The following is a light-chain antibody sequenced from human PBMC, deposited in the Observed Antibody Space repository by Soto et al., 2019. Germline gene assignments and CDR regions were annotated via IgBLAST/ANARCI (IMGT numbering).Light chain of an antibody. V-gene: IGKV1-16*01. CDR3: QQYNSCPWT. Sequence: DIHMSTSPPSLSACVGARVTIRGRASLGIANYVLWYQQRPGKAPSLLITDASKLESGVPPRFNGSRSETEFTLTIRNLQPDDFATYYCQQYNSCPWTFGLGTKVDIK. J-gene: IGKJ1*01. CDR2: DAS. CDR1: LGIANY.